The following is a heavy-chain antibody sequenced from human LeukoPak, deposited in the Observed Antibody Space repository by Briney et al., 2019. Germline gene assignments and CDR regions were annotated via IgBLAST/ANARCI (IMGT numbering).Heavy chain of an antibody. D-gene: IGHD4-23*01. J-gene: IGHJ3*02. Sequence: ASVKVSCKASGGTFSSYAISWVRQAPGQGLEWMGGIIPIFGTANYAQKLQGRVTITTDESTSTAYMELSSLRSEDTAVYYCARSLWWYPEDAFDIWGQGTMVTVSS. CDR3: ARSLWWYPEDAFDI. CDR2: IIPIFGTA. V-gene: IGHV1-69*05. CDR1: GGTFSSYA.